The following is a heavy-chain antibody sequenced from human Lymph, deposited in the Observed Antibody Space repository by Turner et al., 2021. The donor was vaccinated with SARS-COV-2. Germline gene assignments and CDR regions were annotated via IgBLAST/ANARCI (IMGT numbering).Heavy chain of an antibody. V-gene: IGHV4-39*01. CDR1: GGSISSSSYY. CDR3: ARQRLTRYGMDV. D-gene: IGHD2-21*02. J-gene: IGHJ6*02. CDR2: IYYSGST. Sequence: QLQLQESGPGLVKPSETLSLTCTVSGGSISSSSYYWGWIRQPPGKGLEWIGSIYYSGSTYYNPSLKSRVTISVDTSKNQFSLKLSSVTAADTAVYYCARQRLTRYGMDVWGQGTTVIVSS.